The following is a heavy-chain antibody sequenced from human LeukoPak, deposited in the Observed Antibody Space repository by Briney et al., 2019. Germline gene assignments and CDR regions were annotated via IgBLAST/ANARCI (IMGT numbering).Heavy chain of an antibody. J-gene: IGHJ5*02. CDR1: GGPINSSTYY. CDR2: IYYGGST. V-gene: IGHV4-39*07. D-gene: IGHD2-15*01. Sequence: SETLSLTCTVSGGPINSSTYYWGCIRQPPGKGLEWIGSIYYGGSTFYNPSLESRVTISVDTSKNQFSLKLSSVTAADTAVYYCARGRRRAMTTPNNWFDPWGQGTLVTVSS. CDR3: ARGRRRAMTTPNNWFDP.